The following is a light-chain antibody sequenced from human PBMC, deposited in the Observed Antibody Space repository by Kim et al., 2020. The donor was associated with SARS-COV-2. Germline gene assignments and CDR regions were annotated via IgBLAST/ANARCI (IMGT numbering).Light chain of an antibody. Sequence: QTPTLTCTGTRNGGGNEGAPWRQQHQGHPPKLLASRNNNRPSGISERFSASRSGDTASLTITGLQPEDEADYYCSAWDSSLSAWVFGGGTQLTVL. CDR1: RNGGGNEG. V-gene: IGLV10-54*01. CDR3: SAWDSSLSAWV. J-gene: IGLJ3*02. CDR2: RNN.